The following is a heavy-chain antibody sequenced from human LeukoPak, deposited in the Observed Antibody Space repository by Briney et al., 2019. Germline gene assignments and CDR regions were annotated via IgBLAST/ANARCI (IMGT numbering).Heavy chain of an antibody. Sequence: ASVKVSCKASGGTFSSYAISWVRQAPGQELEWMGGIIPIFGTANYAQKFQGRVTITADESTSTAYMELSSLRSEDTAVYYCASQPNGPRDGFDPWGQGTLVTVSS. CDR2: IIPIFGTA. D-gene: IGHD1-14*01. CDR3: ASQPNGPRDGFDP. V-gene: IGHV1-69*13. CDR1: GGTFSSYA. J-gene: IGHJ5*02.